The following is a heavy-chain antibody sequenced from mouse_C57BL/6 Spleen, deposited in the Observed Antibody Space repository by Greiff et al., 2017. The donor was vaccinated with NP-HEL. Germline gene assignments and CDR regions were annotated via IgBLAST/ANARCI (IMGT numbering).Heavy chain of an antibody. V-gene: IGHV5-12*01. CDR2: ISNGGGST. D-gene: IGHD2-3*01. CDR3: ATVPIYDGYSEAMDY. J-gene: IGHJ4*01. CDR1: GFTFSDYY. Sequence: EVKLEESGGGLVQPGGSLKLSCAASGFTFSDYYMYWVRQTPEKRLEWVAYISNGGGSTYYPDTVKGRFTISRDNAKNTLYLQMSRLKSEDTAMYYCATVPIYDGYSEAMDYWGQGTSVTVSS.